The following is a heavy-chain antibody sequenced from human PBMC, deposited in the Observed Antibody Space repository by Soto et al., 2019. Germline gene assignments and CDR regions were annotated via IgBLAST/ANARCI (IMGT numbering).Heavy chain of an antibody. J-gene: IGHJ4*02. CDR2: LSASGRYT. D-gene: IGHD6-19*01. CDR1: GFTFSNFA. CDR3: AKGKTSGWYYFDY. V-gene: IGHV3-23*01. Sequence: PGGSLSLSCAASGFTFSNFAMSWVRQAPGRGLEWVSGLSASGRYTYYSDSVKDRFTVSRDNSKNTLYLQMNSLRAEDTAIYYCAKGKTSGWYYFDYWGQGALVTVSS.